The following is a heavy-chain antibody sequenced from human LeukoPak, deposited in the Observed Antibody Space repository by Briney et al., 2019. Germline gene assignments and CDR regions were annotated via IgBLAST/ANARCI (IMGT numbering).Heavy chain of an antibody. CDR2: ISSSSSYI. D-gene: IGHD6-13*01. Sequence: PGGSLRLSCAASGFTFSSYSMNWVRQAPGKGLEWVSSISSSSSYIYYADSVKGRFTISGDNAKNSLYLQMNSLRAEDTAVYYCAGQQLVESYFDYWGQGTMVTVSS. J-gene: IGHJ4*02. CDR3: AGQQLVESYFDY. V-gene: IGHV3-21*01. CDR1: GFTFSSYS.